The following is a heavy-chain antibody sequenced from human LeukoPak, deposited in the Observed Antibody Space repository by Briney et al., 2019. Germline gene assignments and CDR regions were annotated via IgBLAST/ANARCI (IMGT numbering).Heavy chain of an antibody. CDR3: ARGGDSGSYLDY. D-gene: IGHD1-26*01. J-gene: IGHJ4*02. CDR2: INHSGRT. V-gene: IGHV4-34*01. Sequence: SEALSLTCAVYGGSFSGYYWSWIRQPPGKGLEWIGEINHSGRTNYNPSLKSRVTISVDTSKNQFSLKLSSVTAADTAVYYCARGGDSGSYLDYWGQGTLVTVSS. CDR1: GGSFSGYY.